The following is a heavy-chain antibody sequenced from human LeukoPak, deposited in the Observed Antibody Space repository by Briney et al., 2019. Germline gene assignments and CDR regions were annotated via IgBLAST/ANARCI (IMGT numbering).Heavy chain of an antibody. J-gene: IGHJ6*04. CDR2: IKSKTDGGTT. V-gene: IGHV3-15*01. D-gene: IGHD3-10*01. CDR1: GFTFSNAW. CDR3: TTDLQQRTILLWFGGDLPLDV. Sequence: GGSLRLSCAASGFTFSNAWMSWVRQAPGKGLEWVGRIKSKTDGGTTDYAAPVKGRFTISREDSKNTLYLQMNSLKTEDTDVYYCTTDLQQRTILLWFGGDLPLDVWGKGTRVTVSS.